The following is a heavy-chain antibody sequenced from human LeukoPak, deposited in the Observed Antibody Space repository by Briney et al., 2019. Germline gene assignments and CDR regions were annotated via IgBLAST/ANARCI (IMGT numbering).Heavy chain of an antibody. V-gene: IGHV4-4*02. D-gene: IGHD2-8*01. Sequence: SETLSLTCAVSGGSISSSNWWSWVRQPPGKGLEWIGEIYHSGSTNYNPSLKSRVTISVDTSKNQFSLNLSSVTAADTAVYYCARLYCTNGVCSKGVGYFDYWGQGTLVTVSS. J-gene: IGHJ4*02. CDR2: IYHSGST. CDR1: GGSISSSNW. CDR3: ARLYCTNGVCSKGVGYFDY.